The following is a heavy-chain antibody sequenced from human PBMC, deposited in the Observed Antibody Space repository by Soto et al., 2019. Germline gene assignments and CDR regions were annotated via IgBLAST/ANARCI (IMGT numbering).Heavy chain of an antibody. Sequence: PEETLSLTCVVSGGSLSDYFWSWIRQPPGMALEWIGEINHLGSINYNPSLKSRVTMSVDTSKNQFSLTLNSVTAADTAVYYCARLGLFPYYYYYMDVWGKGTTVTVSS. CDR2: INHLGSI. D-gene: IGHD3-10*02. J-gene: IGHJ6*03. CDR3: ARLGLFPYYYYYMDV. CDR1: GGSLSDYF. V-gene: IGHV4-34*01.